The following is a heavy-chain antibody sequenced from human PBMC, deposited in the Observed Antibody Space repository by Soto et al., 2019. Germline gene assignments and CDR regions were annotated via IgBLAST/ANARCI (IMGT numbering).Heavy chain of an antibody. D-gene: IGHD3-10*01. V-gene: IGHV4-4*02. J-gene: IGHJ4*02. CDR3: ARFGPDPVRGVMGFDY. CDR2: IYHSGST. CDR1: GGSISSSNW. Sequence: PSETLSLTCAVSGGSISSSNWWSWVRQPPGKGLEWIGEIYHSGSTNYNPSLKSRVTISVDKSKNQFSLKLSSVTAADTAVYYCARFGPDPVRGVMGFDYWGQGTLVTVSS.